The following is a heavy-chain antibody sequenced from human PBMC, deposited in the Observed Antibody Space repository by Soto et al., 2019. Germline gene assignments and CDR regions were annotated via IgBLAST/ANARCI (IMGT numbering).Heavy chain of an antibody. CDR1: GYTFTSYG. V-gene: IGHV1-18*01. CDR2: ISAYNGNT. D-gene: IGHD3-22*01. CDR3: ARDFPQTNYDSSGYYERGDAFDI. Sequence: GAAVKVSCKASGYTFTSYGISWVRQAPGQGXEWMGWISAYNGNTNYAQKLQGRVTMTTDTSTSTAYMELRSLRSDDTAVYYCARDFPQTNYDSSGYYERGDAFDIWGQGTVVTVS. J-gene: IGHJ3*02.